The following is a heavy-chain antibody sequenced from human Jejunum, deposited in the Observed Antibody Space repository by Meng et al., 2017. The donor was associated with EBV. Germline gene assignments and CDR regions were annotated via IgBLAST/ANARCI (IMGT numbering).Heavy chain of an antibody. CDR3: ARYSGSYSLAN. CDR1: GYSFTDYA. V-gene: IGHV7-4-1*02. J-gene: IGHJ4*02. Sequence: QVQLVQLGSELKKPGASVSLSCKASGYSFTDYAIIWVRQAPGQGLGWMGWINTANGNPTYAQAFTGRFVFSLDTSVNTAFLQISDLKAEDSALYYCARYSGSYSLANWGQGTLVTVSS. D-gene: IGHD3-10*01. CDR2: INTANGNP.